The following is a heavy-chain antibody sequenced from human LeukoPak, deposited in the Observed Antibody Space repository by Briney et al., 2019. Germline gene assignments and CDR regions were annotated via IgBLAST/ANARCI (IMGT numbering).Heavy chain of an antibody. V-gene: IGHV3-7*03. D-gene: IGHD2-15*01. Sequence: PGGSLRLSCAASGFTFSSYWMSWVRQAPEKGLEWVANIKQDGSEEYYVDSVKGRVTISRDNAKNSLYLQMNSLRAEDTAVYYCARGRLLLDYWGQGTLVTVSS. CDR1: GFTFSSYW. CDR2: IKQDGSEE. J-gene: IGHJ4*02. CDR3: ARGRLLLDY.